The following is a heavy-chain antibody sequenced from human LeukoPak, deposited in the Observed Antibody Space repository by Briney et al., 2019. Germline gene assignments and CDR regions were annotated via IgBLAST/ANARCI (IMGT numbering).Heavy chain of an antibody. CDR3: AKSSKTGQLVPFDY. CDR2: IRYDGSKK. CDR1: GFIFSSYG. Sequence: GGSLRLSCAASGFIFSSYGMHWVRQAPGKGLEWVAVIRYDGSKKYYADSVQGRFTISRDNSKNTLYLQTNSLRTDDTAMYYCAKSSKTGQLVPFDYWGQGTLVTVSS. J-gene: IGHJ4*02. V-gene: IGHV3-30*02. D-gene: IGHD6-6*01.